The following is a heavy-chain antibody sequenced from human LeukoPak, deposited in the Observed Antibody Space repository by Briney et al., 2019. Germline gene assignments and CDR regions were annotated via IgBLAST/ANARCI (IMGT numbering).Heavy chain of an antibody. CDR1: GYTFTSYG. D-gene: IGHD6-13*01. CDR3: ARDIGRQLVRSDAFDI. CDR2: ISAYNGNT. V-gene: IGHV1-18*01. Sequence: ASVKVSCKASGYTFTSYGISWVRQAPGQGLEWMGWISAYNGNTNYAQKLQGRVTMTTDTSTSTAYMELRSLRSDDTAVYYCARDIGRQLVRSDAFDIWGQGTMVTVSS. J-gene: IGHJ3*02.